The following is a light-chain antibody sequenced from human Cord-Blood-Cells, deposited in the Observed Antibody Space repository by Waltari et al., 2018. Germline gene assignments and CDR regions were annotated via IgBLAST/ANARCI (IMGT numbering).Light chain of an antibody. J-gene: IGLJ3*02. CDR3: CSYAGSSTFV. V-gene: IGLV2-23*01. Sequence: QSALTQPASVSGSPGQSITISCTGTNSDVGSYNLVSWYQQHPGKAPKLMIYEGRKRPSGVSNRFSGSKSGNTASLTISGLQAEDEADYYCCSYAGSSTFVFGGGTKLTVL. CDR2: EGR. CDR1: NSDVGSYNL.